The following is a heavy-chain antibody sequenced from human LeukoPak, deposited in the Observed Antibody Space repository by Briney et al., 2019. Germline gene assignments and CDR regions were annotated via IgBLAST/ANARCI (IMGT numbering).Heavy chain of an antibody. Sequence: GGSLRLSCAASGFTFSSYGMHWVRQAPGKGLEWVAVISYDGSNKYYADSVKGRFTISRDNAKNSLYLQVASLRGDDTATYYCAREGNDYYYDQWGQGTLVTVSP. D-gene: IGHD3-16*01. V-gene: IGHV3-30*03. J-gene: IGHJ4*02. CDR1: GFTFSSYG. CDR2: ISYDGSNK. CDR3: AREGNDYYYDQ.